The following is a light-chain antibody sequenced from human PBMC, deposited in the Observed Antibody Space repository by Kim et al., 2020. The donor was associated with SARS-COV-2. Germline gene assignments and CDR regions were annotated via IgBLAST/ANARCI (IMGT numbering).Light chain of an antibody. CDR1: SSNLGNNY. V-gene: IGLV1-51*01. CDR3: ATWDSSLSAL. Sequence: PGPKFTISCSGTSSNLGNNYVSWYQQVPGAAPKLPIKDNNKRPSGIPDRFSGSKSGASATLGISGLQTGDEADYYCATWDSSLSALFGGGTQLTVL. J-gene: IGLJ3*02. CDR2: DNN.